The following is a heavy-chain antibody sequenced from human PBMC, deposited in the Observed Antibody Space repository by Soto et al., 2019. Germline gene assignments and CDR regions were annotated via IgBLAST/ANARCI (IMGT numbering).Heavy chain of an antibody. V-gene: IGHV1-69*12. CDR1: GYTFSTYT. CDR3: ARAGLVLVPTPVNSDSYYYAMDV. Sequence: QVQLVQSGAEVKKPGSSVKVSCKSSGYTFSTYTITCMRQAPGQGRERMGGIIPRSATSNYAQKFQGRVTITADASTTTADKALSSLRSEDTAAYYCARAGLVLVPTPVNSDSYYYAMDVWGQGTAVTVSS. CDR2: IIPRSATS. J-gene: IGHJ6*02. D-gene: IGHD1-20*01.